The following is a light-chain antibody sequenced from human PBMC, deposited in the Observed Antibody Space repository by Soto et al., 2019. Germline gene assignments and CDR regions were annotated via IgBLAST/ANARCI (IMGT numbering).Light chain of an antibody. CDR2: EVT. CDR1: SSDVGGYNY. V-gene: IGLV2-8*01. J-gene: IGLJ3*02. CDR3: YSYAGRNIWV. Sequence: QSALTQPASVSGSPGQSITISCTGTSSDVGGYNYVSWYQQHPGKAPKLVIYEVTKRPSGVPDRFSGSKSGNTASLTVSGLQADDEAVYYCYSYAGRNIWVFGGGTKLTVL.